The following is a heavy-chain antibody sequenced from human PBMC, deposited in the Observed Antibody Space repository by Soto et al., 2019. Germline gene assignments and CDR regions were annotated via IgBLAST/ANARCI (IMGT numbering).Heavy chain of an antibody. Sequence: QVQLVQSGAEEKKPGASVKVSCKASGYTFTSYAMHWVRQAPGQWLEWLGWINAGNGNTKYSQKFQGRVTITRDTAASTAYMELSGLRSDDTAVYYCASAWVVVTAPDYWGQGTLVTVSS. V-gene: IGHV1-3*05. CDR1: GYTFTSYA. CDR2: INAGNGNT. J-gene: IGHJ4*02. D-gene: IGHD2-21*02. CDR3: ASAWVVVTAPDY.